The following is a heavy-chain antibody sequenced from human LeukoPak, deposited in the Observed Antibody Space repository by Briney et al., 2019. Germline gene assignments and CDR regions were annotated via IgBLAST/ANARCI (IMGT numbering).Heavy chain of an antibody. CDR2: ISSSSSYI. Sequence: GGSLRLSCAASGFTFSSYSMNWVRQAPGNGLEWVSSISSSSSYIYYADSVKGRFTISRDNAKNSLYLQMNSLRAEDTAVYYCARDRGTNPHWFDPWGQGTLVTVSS. CDR3: ARDRGTNPHWFDP. V-gene: IGHV3-21*01. D-gene: IGHD1-7*01. J-gene: IGHJ5*02. CDR1: GFTFSSYS.